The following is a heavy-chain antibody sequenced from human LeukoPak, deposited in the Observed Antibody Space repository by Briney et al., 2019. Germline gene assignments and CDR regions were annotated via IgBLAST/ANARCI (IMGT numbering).Heavy chain of an antibody. V-gene: IGHV4-39*01. J-gene: IGHJ4*02. D-gene: IGHD1-14*01. CDR1: GGSITISSYN. CDR3: ARRPTNYGTDY. CDR2: INYSGST. Sequence: PSETLSLTCIVSGGSITISSYNWGWIRQPPGQGLEWIGNINYSGSTHYNPSLKSRVTISVDTSKNRFSLKLSSVTATDTAVYYCARRPTNYGTDYWGQGTLVTVSS.